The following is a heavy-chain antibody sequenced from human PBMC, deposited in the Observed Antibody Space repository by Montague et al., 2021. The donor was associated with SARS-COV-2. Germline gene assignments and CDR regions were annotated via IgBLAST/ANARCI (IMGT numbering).Heavy chain of an antibody. CDR3: ARDSQRSHFDY. D-gene: IGHD6-25*01. Sequence: SETLSLTCAVSGGSISTDNWWSWVRRPPGKGLEWIREIFHSGRTXYSPSLKSRVTISVDRSNNQFSLELSSVTAADTAIYYCARDSQRSHFDYWGQGILVTVSS. CDR2: IFHSGRT. CDR1: GGSISTDNW. V-gene: IGHV4-4*02. J-gene: IGHJ4*02.